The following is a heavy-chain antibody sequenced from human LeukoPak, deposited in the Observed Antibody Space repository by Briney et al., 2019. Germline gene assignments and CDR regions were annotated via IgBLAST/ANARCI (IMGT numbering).Heavy chain of an antibody. CDR2: ISAYNGHT. J-gene: IGHJ6*03. CDR1: GYTFTSYG. Sequence: ASVKVSCKASGYTFTSYGISWVRQAPGQGLEWMGWISAYNGHTNYAQKLQGRVTMTTDTSTSTAYMELRSLRSEDTAVYYCARGHRSYYYYYMDVWGKGTTVTISS. CDR3: ARGHRSYYYYYMDV. V-gene: IGHV1-18*01.